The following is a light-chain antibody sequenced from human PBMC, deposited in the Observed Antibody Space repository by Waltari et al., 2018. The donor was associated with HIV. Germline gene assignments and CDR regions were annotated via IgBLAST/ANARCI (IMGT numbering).Light chain of an antibody. CDR1: SSDAGGYNH. J-gene: IGLJ3*02. Sequence: QSALTQPASVSGSPGQSITISCTGTSSDAGGYNHVSWYQQHPGKAPKLMIYEVSNRPSGVSNRFSGSKSGNTASLTISGLQAEDEADYYCSSYTSSSTLRVFGGGTKLTVL. CDR3: SSYTSSSTLRV. V-gene: IGLV2-14*01. CDR2: EVS.